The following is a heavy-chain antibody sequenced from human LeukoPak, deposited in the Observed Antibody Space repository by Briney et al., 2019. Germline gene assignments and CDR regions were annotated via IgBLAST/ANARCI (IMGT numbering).Heavy chain of an antibody. CDR2: ISNSGSPK. CDR3: AKYSTGWDFDY. Sequence: EGSLRLSSAASGFTFSDYYMSWIRQAPGKGLEWVSYISNSGSPKYYADSVKGRFAISRDNAKNSLFLQMNSLRAEDTAVYYCAKYSTGWDFDYWGQGTLVTVSS. CDR1: GFTFSDYY. D-gene: IGHD6-19*01. V-gene: IGHV3-11*01. J-gene: IGHJ4*02.